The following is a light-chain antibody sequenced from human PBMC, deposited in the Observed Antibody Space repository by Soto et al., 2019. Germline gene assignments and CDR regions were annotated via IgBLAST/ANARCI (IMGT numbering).Light chain of an antibody. CDR3: QSYDRSLSGSF. Sequence: QSVLTQPPSVSGAPGQRVTISCTGSNSNIGAGYAVNWYRQLPGTAPQLLIYRNTYRPSGVPDRFSGSRSATSASLTITGLQAEDEADYYCQSYDRSLSGSFFGTGTKLTVL. J-gene: IGLJ1*01. CDR2: RNT. CDR1: NSNIGAGYA. V-gene: IGLV1-40*01.